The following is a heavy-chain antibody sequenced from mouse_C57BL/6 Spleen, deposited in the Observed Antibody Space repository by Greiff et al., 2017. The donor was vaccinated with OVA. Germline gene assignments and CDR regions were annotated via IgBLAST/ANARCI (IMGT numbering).Heavy chain of an antibody. CDR1: GYTFTSYW. V-gene: IGHV1-52*01. CDR3: ARRGNWDGFDY. J-gene: IGHJ2*01. D-gene: IGHD4-1*01. Sequence: QVQLQQPGAELVRPGSSVKLSCKASGYTFTSYWMHWVKQRPIQGLEWIGNIDPSDSETHYNQKFKDKATLTVDKSSSTAYMQLSSLTSEDSAVYYCARRGNWDGFDYWGQGTTLTVSS. CDR2: IDPSDSET.